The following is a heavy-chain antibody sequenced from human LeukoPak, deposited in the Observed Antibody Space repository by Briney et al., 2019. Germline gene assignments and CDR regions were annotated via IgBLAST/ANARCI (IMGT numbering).Heavy chain of an antibody. CDR1: GFTFSSYY. CDR2: ISTTGATI. D-gene: IGHD5-12*01. V-gene: IGHV3-11*04. Sequence: PGGSLRLSCAASGFTFSSYYMGWIRQAAGKGLEWISYISTTGATIHYTDSVKGRFTISRDNAQNSLYLQMNSPRVEDTAVYYCARSTLSFTAYDYLDSWGQGILVTVS. CDR3: ARSTLSFTAYDYLDS. J-gene: IGHJ4*02.